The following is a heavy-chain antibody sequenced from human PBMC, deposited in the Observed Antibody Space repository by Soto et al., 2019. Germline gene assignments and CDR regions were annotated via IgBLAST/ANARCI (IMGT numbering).Heavy chain of an antibody. CDR3: ARVIPTLVRGVIREFDY. Sequence: EVQLVESGGGLVQPGRSLRLSCAASGFTFDDYAMHWVRQTPGKGLEWVSLIYSDGSTHYADSVKGRFTISRDNSKNTVYLQMNSLSAEDTALYYCARVIPTLVRGVIREFDYWGQGTLVTVSS. J-gene: IGHJ4*02. D-gene: IGHD3-10*01. CDR1: GFTFDDYA. CDR2: IYSDGST. V-gene: IGHV3-23*03.